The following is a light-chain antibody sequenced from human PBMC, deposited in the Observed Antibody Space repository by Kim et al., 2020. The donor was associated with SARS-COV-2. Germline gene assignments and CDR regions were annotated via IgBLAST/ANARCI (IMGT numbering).Light chain of an antibody. Sequence: SYELTQPPSVSVSPGQTASITCSGDKLGDKYACWYQQTPGQSPVLVIYQDSKRPSGNPERFSGSNSGNTATLTISGTQAMDEADYYCQAWDSSTAVVFGG. CDR1: KLGDKY. CDR2: QDS. J-gene: IGLJ2*01. V-gene: IGLV3-1*01. CDR3: QAWDSSTAVV.